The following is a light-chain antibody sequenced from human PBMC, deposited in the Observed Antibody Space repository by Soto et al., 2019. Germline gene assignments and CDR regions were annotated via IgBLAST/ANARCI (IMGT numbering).Light chain of an antibody. CDR2: GAS. CDR1: QSVSSSY. Sequence: EIVCTQSPGTLSLSPGERATLSCRASQSVSSSYLAWYQQKPGQAPRLLIYGASSRATGIPDRFSGSGSGTDFTLTISRXEPEDFAVYYCQQYGSSPLTFGGGTKVDTK. CDR3: QQYGSSPLT. V-gene: IGKV3-20*01. J-gene: IGKJ4*01.